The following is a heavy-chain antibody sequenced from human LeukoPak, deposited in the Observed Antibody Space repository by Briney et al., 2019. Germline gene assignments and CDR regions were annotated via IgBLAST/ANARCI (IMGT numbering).Heavy chain of an antibody. CDR3: TRATGAGLIDY. Sequence: PAETASLTCTVSCGSISSSRYYWGWIRQPPGRGLEWFGKMYDSEINYYNPSLNSQVTISVDTSNNHFSLKLSSVTAADPAVYYCTRATGAGLIDYWGQGTLVTVSS. D-gene: IGHD1-1*01. CDR1: CGSISSSRYY. CDR2: MYDSEIN. J-gene: IGHJ4*02. V-gene: IGHV4-39*02.